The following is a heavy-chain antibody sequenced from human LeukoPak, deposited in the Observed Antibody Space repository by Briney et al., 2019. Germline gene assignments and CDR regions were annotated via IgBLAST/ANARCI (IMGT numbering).Heavy chain of an antibody. D-gene: IGHD4-17*01. CDR1: GGSISSGGYS. CDR2: IYHSGST. CDR3: ARGGGSYGDFIYWYFDL. Sequence: PSETLSLTCAVSGGSISSGGYSWSWIRQPPGKGLEWIGYIYHSGSTYYNPSLKSRVTISVDRSKNQFSLKLSSVTAADTAVYYCARGGGSYGDFIYWYFDLWGRGTLVTVSS. V-gene: IGHV4-30-2*01. J-gene: IGHJ2*01.